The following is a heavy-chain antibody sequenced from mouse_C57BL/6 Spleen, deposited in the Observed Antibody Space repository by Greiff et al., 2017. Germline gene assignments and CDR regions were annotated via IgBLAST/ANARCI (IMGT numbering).Heavy chain of an antibody. V-gene: IGHV2-2*01. CDR1: GFSLTSYG. CDR2: IWSGGST. Sequence: VQVVESGPGLVQPSQSLSITCTVSGFSLTSYGVHWVRQSPGKGLEWLGVIWSGGSTDYNAAFISRLSISKDNSKSQVFFKMNSLQADDTAIYYCATLWLRRGNYAMDYWGQGTSVTVSS. D-gene: IGHD2-2*01. CDR3: ATLWLRRGNYAMDY. J-gene: IGHJ4*01.